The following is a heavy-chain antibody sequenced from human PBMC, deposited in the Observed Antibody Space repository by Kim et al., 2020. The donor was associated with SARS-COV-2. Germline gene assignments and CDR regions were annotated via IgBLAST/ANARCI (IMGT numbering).Heavy chain of an antibody. V-gene: IGHV3-30*18. Sequence: GGSLRLSCAASGFTFSSYGMHWVRQAPGKGLEWVAVISYDGSNKYYADSVKGRFTISRDNSKNTLYLQMNSLRAEDTAVYYCAKDPKAYYDFWSGYYYF. J-gene: IGHJ4*01. CDR2: ISYDGSNK. CDR1: GFTFSSYG. CDR3: AKDPKAYYDFWSGYYYF. D-gene: IGHD3-3*01.